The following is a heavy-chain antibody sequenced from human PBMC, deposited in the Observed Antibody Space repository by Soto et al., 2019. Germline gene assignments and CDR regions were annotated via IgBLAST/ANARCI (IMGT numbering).Heavy chain of an antibody. CDR2: ISSSSSYI. CDR3: ARDELYYYGSGSQNWFDP. J-gene: IGHJ5*02. CDR1: GFTFSSYS. D-gene: IGHD3-10*01. Sequence: GGSLRLSCAASGFTFSSYSMNWVRQAPGKGLERVSSISSSSSYIYYADSVKGRFTISRDNAKNSLYLQMNSLRAEDTAVYYCARDELYYYGSGSQNWFDPWGQGTLVTVSS. V-gene: IGHV3-21*01.